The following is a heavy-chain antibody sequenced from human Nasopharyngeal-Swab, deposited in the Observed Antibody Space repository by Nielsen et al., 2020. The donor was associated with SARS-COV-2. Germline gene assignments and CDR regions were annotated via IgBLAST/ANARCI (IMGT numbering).Heavy chain of an antibody. D-gene: IGHD3-16*01. Sequence: LSLTCAASGFTFSNYGMHWVRQAPGKGLEWVAVISYDGSNKYYADSVKGRFTISRDNSKNTLYLQMNSLRAEDTAVYYCAKKVMDYWGQGTLVTVSS. J-gene: IGHJ4*02. CDR1: GFTFSNYG. CDR2: ISYDGSNK. CDR3: AKKVMDY. V-gene: IGHV3-30*18.